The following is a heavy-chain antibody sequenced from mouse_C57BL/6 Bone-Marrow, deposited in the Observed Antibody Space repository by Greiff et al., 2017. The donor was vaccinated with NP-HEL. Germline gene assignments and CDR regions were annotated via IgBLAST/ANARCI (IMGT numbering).Heavy chain of an antibody. CDR2: INPYNGDT. D-gene: IGHD2-10*02. CDR1: GYSFTGYF. J-gene: IGHJ3*01. Sequence: VQVQQSGPELVKPGDSVKISCKASGYSFTGYFMNWVMQSHGKSLEWIGRINPYNGDTFYNQKFKGNATLTVEKSSSTAHMELRSLTSEDSAVYYCARSGYGISFAYWGQGTLVTVSA. CDR3: ARSGYGISFAY. V-gene: IGHV1-20*01.